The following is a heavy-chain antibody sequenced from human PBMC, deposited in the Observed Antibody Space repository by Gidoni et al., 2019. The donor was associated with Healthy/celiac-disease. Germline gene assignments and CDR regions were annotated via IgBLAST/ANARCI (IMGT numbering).Heavy chain of an antibody. CDR2: ISSRCSTI. J-gene: IGHJ4*02. CDR1: GFTCISYE. V-gene: IGHV3-48*03. D-gene: IGHD6-13*01. Sequence: ELQLVESGGGLVQPGGSLRLSCAASGFTCISYEMNWFRQAPGKGRELVSYISSRCSTIYYSDSVKCRFTISRDNPKNSLYLQMHSLRAEDTAVYYCARGGGLQQLLLIGYWGQGTLVTVSS. CDR3: ARGGGLQQLLLIGY.